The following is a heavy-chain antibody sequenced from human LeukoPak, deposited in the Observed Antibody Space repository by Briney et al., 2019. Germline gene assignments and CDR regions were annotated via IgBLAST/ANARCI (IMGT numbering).Heavy chain of an antibody. CDR3: AKPMIVVLGSFDY. CDR1: GFTFDDYA. Sequence: PGGSLRLSCAASGFTFDDYAMHWVRQAPGKGLEWVSGISWNSGSIGYADSVKGRFTISRDNAKNSLYLQMNSLRAEDTAVYYCAKPMIVVLGSFDYWGQGTLVTVSS. CDR2: ISWNSGSI. J-gene: IGHJ4*02. V-gene: IGHV3-9*01. D-gene: IGHD3-22*01.